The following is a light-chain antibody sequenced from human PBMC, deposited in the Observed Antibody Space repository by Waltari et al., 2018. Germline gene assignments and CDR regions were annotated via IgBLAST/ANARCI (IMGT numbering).Light chain of an antibody. CDR1: QGIDTY. CDR3: LQLSSYPLT. Sequence: DIQLTQSPSFLSASVGDRVTITCRASQGIDTYLAWYQQRPGKAPNLLIYAASTLQSGIPSRFSGRGSGTEFTLTISSLQPEDFATYYCLQLSSYPLTFGGGTKVEIK. V-gene: IGKV1-9*01. CDR2: AAS. J-gene: IGKJ4*01.